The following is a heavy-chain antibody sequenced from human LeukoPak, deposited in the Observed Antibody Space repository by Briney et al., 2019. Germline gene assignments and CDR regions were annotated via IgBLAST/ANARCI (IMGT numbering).Heavy chain of an antibody. Sequence: SETLSLTCTVSGGSISSGGYYWSWIRQHPGKGLEWIGYIYYSGNTYYNPSLKSRVTISVDTSKNQFSLKLSSVTAADTAVYYCARDRNYYDSSGYYYYYGMDVWGQGTTVTVSS. CDR3: ARDRNYYDSSGYYYYYGMDV. J-gene: IGHJ6*02. V-gene: IGHV4-30-4*08. CDR1: GGSISSGGYY. D-gene: IGHD3-22*01. CDR2: IYYSGNT.